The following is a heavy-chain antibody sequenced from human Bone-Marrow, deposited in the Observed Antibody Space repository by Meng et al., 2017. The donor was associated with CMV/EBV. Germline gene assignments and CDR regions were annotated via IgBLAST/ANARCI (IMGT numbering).Heavy chain of an antibody. CDR2: INHAGNT. Sequence: SETLSLTCAVYGGSFSGHYWSWIRQPPGMGLEWIGEINHAGNTDYDPALKSRVTVSVDTSKNQFSLKLSSVTAADTAVYYCATAQGVYSCSWPGSWFDPWGQGTLVTVSS. CDR1: GGSFSGHY. V-gene: IGHV4-34*10. D-gene: IGHD6-13*01. CDR3: ATAQGVYSCSWPGSWFDP. J-gene: IGHJ5*02.